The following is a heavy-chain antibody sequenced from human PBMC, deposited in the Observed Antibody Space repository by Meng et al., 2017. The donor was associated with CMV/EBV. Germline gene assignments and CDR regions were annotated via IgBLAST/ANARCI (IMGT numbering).Heavy chain of an antibody. J-gene: IGHJ6*02. CDR2: ISSSSSYI. D-gene: IGHD3-3*01. CDR3: ARSTGSRKGITIFGVVIDYGMDV. V-gene: IGHV3-21*01. CDR1: GFTFSSYS. Sequence: GSLKISCAASGFTFSSYSMNWVRQAPGKGLEWVSSISSSSSYIYYADSVKGRFTISRDNAKNSLYLQMNSLRAEDTAVYYCARSTGSRKGITIFGVVIDYGMDVWGQGTTVTVSS.